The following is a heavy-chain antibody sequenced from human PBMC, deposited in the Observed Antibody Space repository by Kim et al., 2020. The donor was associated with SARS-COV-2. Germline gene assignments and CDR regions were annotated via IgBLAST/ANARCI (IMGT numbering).Heavy chain of an antibody. Sequence: SETLSLTCTVSTDSFSAYYWSWIRQLPGKGLEWIGYIFYSGSTKYNPSLKSRATISWDTSRNQFSLALTSVTHADTAVYYCARYEGRASWHQFDYWGQG. CDR3: ARYEGRASWHQFDY. V-gene: IGHV4-59*01. CDR2: IFYSGST. CDR1: TDSFSAYY. J-gene: IGHJ4*02. D-gene: IGHD3-3*01.